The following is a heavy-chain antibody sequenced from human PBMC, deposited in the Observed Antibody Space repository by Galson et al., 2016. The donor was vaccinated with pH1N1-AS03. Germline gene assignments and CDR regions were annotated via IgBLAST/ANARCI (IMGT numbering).Heavy chain of an antibody. CDR3: AKVGIEISSGWYGRFDF. CDR1: GYSFISYA. Sequence: SVKVSCKASGYSFISYAIHWVRQAPGQRPEWMGWLNTGTGDTIYSQKFQDRVTITRDTSASTAYMELSRLRSEDTAVFYCAKVGIEISSGWYGRFDFWGQGTLVTVSS. CDR2: LNTGTGDT. V-gene: IGHV1-3*04. D-gene: IGHD6-19*01. J-gene: IGHJ4*02.